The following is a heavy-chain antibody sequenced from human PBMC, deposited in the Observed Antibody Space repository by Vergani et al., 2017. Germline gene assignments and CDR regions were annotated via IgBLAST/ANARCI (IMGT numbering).Heavy chain of an antibody. V-gene: IGHV1-46*03. Sequence: QVLLVLSGAEVKKPGASVRVSCKTSGYTFTNYYIHWVRQAPGQGLEWMGIINPSGGSTTYAQQFQGRLTMTRDTSTSTVYMDLSNLRSEDTAVYYCARPHGDILPPDPRRLDYWGQGTLVTVSS. CDR3: ARPHGDILPPDPRRLDY. J-gene: IGHJ4*02. CDR2: INPSGGST. CDR1: GYTFTNYY.